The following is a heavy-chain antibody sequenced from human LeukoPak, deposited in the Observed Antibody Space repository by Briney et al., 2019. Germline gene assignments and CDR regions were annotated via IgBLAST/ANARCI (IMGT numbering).Heavy chain of an antibody. D-gene: IGHD1-26*01. CDR2: IYYSGST. J-gene: IGHJ4*02. CDR3: ASLRERSYYARGFDY. CDR1: GGSISSSSYY. Sequence: SETLSLTCTVSGGSISSSSYYWGWIRQPPGKGLEWIGSIYYSGSTYYIPSLKSRVTISVDTSKNQFSLKLSSVTAADTAVYYCASLRERSYYARGFDYWGQGTLVTVSS. V-gene: IGHV4-39*01.